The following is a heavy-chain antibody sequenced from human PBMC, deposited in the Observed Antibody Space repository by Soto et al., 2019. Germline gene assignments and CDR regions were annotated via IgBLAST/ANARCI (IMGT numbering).Heavy chain of an antibody. CDR3: ARDYYYYGMDV. V-gene: IGHV4-61*01. Sequence: QVQLQESGPGLVKPSETLSLTCTVSGGSVSSGSYYWSWIRQPPGKGLEWIGYIYYSGSTNYNPSLKSRVTIVVDTSKNQFSLKLSSVTAADTAVYYCARDYYYYGMDVWGQGTTVTVSS. CDR2: IYYSGST. CDR1: GGSVSSGSYY. J-gene: IGHJ6*02.